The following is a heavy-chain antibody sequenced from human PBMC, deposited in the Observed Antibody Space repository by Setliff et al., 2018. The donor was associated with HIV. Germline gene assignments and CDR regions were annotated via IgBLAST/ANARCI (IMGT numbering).Heavy chain of an antibody. J-gene: IGHJ4*02. Sequence: KTSETLSLTCTVSGSSISGHFWTWIRQPPGKGLEWIGSLYGHSSTYYTKSLRGRVTISAGTSKNQFSLRLSSVTALDTAVYYCSRLYGSGHYFAFDFWGQGALVTVSS. CDR1: GSSISGHF. D-gene: IGHD3-10*01. V-gene: IGHV4-59*11. CDR2: LYGHSST. CDR3: SRLYGSGHYFAFDF.